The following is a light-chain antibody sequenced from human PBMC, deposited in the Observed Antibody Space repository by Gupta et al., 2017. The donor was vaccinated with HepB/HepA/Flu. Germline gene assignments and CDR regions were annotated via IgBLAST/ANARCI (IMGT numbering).Light chain of an antibody. J-gene: IGLJ2*01. V-gene: IGLV2-14*03. CDR3: NSYTTRSTVV. Sequence: QSALTQPASVSGSPGQSITISCSGTSSDVGAYDHVSWYQHHPGKAPKLMIYGVNNRPSGVSDRFSGSKSGNTASLSISGLQAEDEADDFCNSYTTRSTVVFGGGTKLT. CDR1: SSDVGAYDH. CDR2: GVN.